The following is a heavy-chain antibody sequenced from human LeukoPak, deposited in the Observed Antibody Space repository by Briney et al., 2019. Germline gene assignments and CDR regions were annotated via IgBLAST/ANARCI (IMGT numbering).Heavy chain of an antibody. Sequence: ASETLSLTCTVSGGSISSSSYYWGWIRQPPGKGLEWIGSIYYSGSTYYNPSLKSRVTISVDTSKNQFSLKLTSVTAADTAVYYCARVSGGYSYGYGDYWGQGTLVTVSS. D-gene: IGHD5-18*01. V-gene: IGHV4-39*07. CDR3: ARVSGGYSYGYGDY. J-gene: IGHJ4*02. CDR1: GGSISSSSYY. CDR2: IYYSGST.